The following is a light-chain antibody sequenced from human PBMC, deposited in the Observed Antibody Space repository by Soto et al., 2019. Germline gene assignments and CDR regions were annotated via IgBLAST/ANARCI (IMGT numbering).Light chain of an antibody. CDR1: QSLLYNNTFNY. CDR2: LGS. CDR3: MQALQSLT. J-gene: IGKJ5*01. Sequence: EIVMTQSPLTLPVTPGEPASMSCRSSQSLLYNNTFNYLDWYLQKPGQSPHLLIYLGSNRASGVPDRCRGSGSSTDSSLKISRVEAEDVGTYFCMQALQSLTFGQGTRLEIK. V-gene: IGKV2-28*01.